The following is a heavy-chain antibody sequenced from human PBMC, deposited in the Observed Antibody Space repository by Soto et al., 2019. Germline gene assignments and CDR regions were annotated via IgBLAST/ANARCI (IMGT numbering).Heavy chain of an antibody. V-gene: IGHV4-39*01. J-gene: IGHJ5*02. CDR1: GGSISSSIYY. D-gene: IGHD6-13*01. CDR2: IYYSGST. CDR3: ARAPIAAAGYNWFDP. Sequence: SETLSLTCTVSGGSISSSIYYWGWIRQPPGKGLEWIGSIYYSGSTYYNPSLKSRVTISVDTSKNQFSLKLSSVTAADTAVYYCARAPIAAAGYNWFDPWGQGTLVTVSS.